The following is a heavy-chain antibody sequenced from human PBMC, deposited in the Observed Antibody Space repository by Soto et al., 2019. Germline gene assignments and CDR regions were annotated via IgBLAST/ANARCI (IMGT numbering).Heavy chain of an antibody. Sequence: ASVKVSCKAYGYTFIDFDINWVRQAAGQGLEWMGWMNPNTGNTAYAQKFQGRLTLTRDTSISAAYMDLSSLTSEDTAVYYCARSIAAAGTALMDVWGQGTTVTVSS. CDR2: MNPNTGNT. CDR1: GYTFIDFD. CDR3: ARSIAAAGTALMDV. J-gene: IGHJ6*02. V-gene: IGHV1-8*01. D-gene: IGHD6-13*01.